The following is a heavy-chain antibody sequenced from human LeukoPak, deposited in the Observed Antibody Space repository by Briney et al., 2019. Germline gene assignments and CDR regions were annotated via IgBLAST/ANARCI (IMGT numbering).Heavy chain of an antibody. J-gene: IGHJ4*02. Sequence: GGSLRLSCAASRFTFSSYDMSWVRQAPGKGLEWVSAISGSGGSTYYADSVKGRFTISRDNSKNTLYLQMNSLRAEDTAVYYCARHYGSGSYYPSYWGQGTVVTVSS. CDR1: RFTFSSYD. D-gene: IGHD1-26*01. V-gene: IGHV3-23*01. CDR2: ISGSGGST. CDR3: ARHYGSGSYYPSY.